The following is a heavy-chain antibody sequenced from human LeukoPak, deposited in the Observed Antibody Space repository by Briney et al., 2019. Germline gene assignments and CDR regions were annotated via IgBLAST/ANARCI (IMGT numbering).Heavy chain of an antibody. J-gene: IGHJ4*02. D-gene: IGHD2-2*01. V-gene: IGHV3-30*02. CDR2: IRYDGSNK. CDR3: ARVRSTNTILDY. CDR1: GFTFSSYG. Sequence: GGSLRLSCAASGFTFSSYGMHWVRQAPGKGLEWVAFIRYDGSNKYYADSVKGRFTISRDNSKNTLYLQMNSLRAEDTAVYYCARVRSTNTILDYWGQGTLVTVSS.